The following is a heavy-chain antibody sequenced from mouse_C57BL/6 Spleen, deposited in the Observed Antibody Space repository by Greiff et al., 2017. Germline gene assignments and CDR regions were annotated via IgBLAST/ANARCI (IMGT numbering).Heavy chain of an antibody. Sequence: VQLQQSGPGLVQPSQSLSITCTVSGFSLTSYGVPWVRQSPGTGLEWLGVIWSGGSTDYNAAFISRLIISKYNSKSQVFFKMNSLQADDTAIYYCARWLLRSVYAMDYWGQGTSVTVSS. J-gene: IGHJ4*01. V-gene: IGHV2-2*01. CDR1: GFSLTSYG. CDR2: IWSGGST. D-gene: IGHD1-1*01. CDR3: ARWLLRSVYAMDY.